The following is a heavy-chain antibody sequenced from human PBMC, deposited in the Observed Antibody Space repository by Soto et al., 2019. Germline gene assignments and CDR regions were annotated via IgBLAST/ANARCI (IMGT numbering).Heavy chain of an antibody. D-gene: IGHD6-13*01. J-gene: IGHJ5*02. CDR3: ARGLRYSSSWYSGANWFDP. CDR2: IYYSGST. CDR1: GGSISSYY. Sequence: SETLSLTRTVSGGSISSYYWSWFRQPPGKGLEWIGYIYYSGSTNYNPSLKSRVTISVDTSKNQFSLKLSSVTAADTAVYYCARGLRYSSSWYSGANWFDPWGQGTLVTVSS. V-gene: IGHV4-59*01.